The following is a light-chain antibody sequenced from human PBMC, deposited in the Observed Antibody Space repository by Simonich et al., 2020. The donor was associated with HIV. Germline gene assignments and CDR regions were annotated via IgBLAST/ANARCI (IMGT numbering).Light chain of an antibody. CDR3: QQYYSTPPT. CDR2: WAS. V-gene: IGKV4-1*01. Sequence: EIVMTQSPDSLAVSLGERATVNCRSGRSVLYSSNNKNYLAWYQQKPGQPPKLLIYWASTRESGVPDRFSASGSGTDFTLTISSLQAEDVAIYYCQQYYSTPPTFGQGTKVEIK. CDR1: RSVLYSSNNKNY. J-gene: IGKJ1*01.